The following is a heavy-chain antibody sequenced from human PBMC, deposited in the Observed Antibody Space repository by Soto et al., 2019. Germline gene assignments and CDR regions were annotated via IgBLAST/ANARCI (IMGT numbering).Heavy chain of an antibody. D-gene: IGHD2-15*01. V-gene: IGHV1-69*13. J-gene: IGHJ6*02. CDR2: IVPIFGTT. CDR1: GDTFSSYS. CDR3: AANSRGGGSQGDV. Sequence: GASVKVSCKASGDTFSSYSISWVRQAPGQGLEWMGGIVPIFGTTVYAPRLRGRVTITADGPTSTSYMELSGLRFEDTAIYYCAANSRGGGSQGDVWGQGTTVTVSS.